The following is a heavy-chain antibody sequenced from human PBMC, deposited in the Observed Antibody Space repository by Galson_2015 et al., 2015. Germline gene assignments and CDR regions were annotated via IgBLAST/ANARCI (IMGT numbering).Heavy chain of an antibody. D-gene: IGHD1-1*01. CDR1: GDSVSSNSGA. CDR3: ARGNEELDY. CDR2: TYYRSKWSN. J-gene: IGHJ4*02. Sequence: CAISGDSVSSNSGAWNWIRQSPWRGLEWLGRTYYRSKWSNNYAVSVKSRITINPDTSKNQFSLQLNSVTPEDTAVYYCARGNEELDYWGQGTRVTVSS. V-gene: IGHV6-1*01.